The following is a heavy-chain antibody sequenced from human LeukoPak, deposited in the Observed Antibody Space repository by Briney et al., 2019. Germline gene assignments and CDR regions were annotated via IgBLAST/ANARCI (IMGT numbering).Heavy chain of an antibody. CDR2: IIPIFGTA. J-gene: IGHJ4*02. Sequence: SVQVSCKATGGTFSSYAISWVRQAPGQGLEWMGGIIPIFGTANYAQKFQGRVTITADESTSTAYIELSSLRSEDTPVYFCAKNPLLAGTIYFDYWGQGTLVTVSS. V-gene: IGHV1-69*13. CDR3: AKNPLLAGTIYFDY. CDR1: GGTFSSYA. D-gene: IGHD6-19*01.